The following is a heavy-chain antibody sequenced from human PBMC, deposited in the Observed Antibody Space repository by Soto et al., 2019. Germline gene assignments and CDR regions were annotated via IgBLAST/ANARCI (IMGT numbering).Heavy chain of an antibody. CDR1: GFTFSDYY. CDR2: ISSSASTI. V-gene: IGHV3-11*01. Sequence: QVQLVESGGGLVKPGGSLRLSCAASGFTFSDYYMSWIRQAPGKGLEWVSYISSSASTIYYADSVKGRFTISRDNSKNTLSLQMNSLRAEDTAVYYCARYQTGSRLVRAFDIWGQGTMVTVSS. J-gene: IGHJ3*02. CDR3: ARYQTGSRLVRAFDI. D-gene: IGHD6-6*01.